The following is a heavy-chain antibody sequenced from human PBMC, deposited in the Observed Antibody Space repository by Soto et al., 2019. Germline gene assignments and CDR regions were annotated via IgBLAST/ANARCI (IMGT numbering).Heavy chain of an antibody. CDR2: IMPIFRTP. D-gene: IGHD1-1*01. Sequence: QVQLEQSGAEVKKPGSSVKVSCKASGGTFRNSAISWVRQAPGQGLEWMGGIMPIFRTPDYAQKFQGRVTITADESTNTAYMELSGLRSVDTAVYYCARDNDRPQLGGNYYYILDVWGHGTTVTVSS. V-gene: IGHV1-69*12. CDR1: GGTFRNSA. CDR3: ARDNDRPQLGGNYYYILDV. J-gene: IGHJ6*02.